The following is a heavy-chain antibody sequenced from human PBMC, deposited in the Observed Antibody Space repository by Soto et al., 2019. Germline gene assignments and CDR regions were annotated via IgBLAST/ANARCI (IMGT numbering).Heavy chain of an antibody. V-gene: IGHV1-69*02. Sequence: ASVKVSCKASGGTFSSYTISWVRQAPGQGLEWMGRIIPILGIANYAQKFQGRVTITADKSTSTAYMELSSLRSEDTAVYYCAGTVVTPDNYYYYYGMDVWGQGTTVTVSS. J-gene: IGHJ6*02. CDR1: GGTFSSYT. D-gene: IGHD2-21*02. CDR2: IIPILGIA. CDR3: AGTVVTPDNYYYYYGMDV.